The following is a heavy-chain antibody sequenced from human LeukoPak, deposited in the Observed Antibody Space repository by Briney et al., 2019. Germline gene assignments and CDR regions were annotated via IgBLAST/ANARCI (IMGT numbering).Heavy chain of an antibody. CDR1: GFTFSSYW. D-gene: IGHD3-10*01. CDR3: ARGSHDAFDI. V-gene: IGHV3-74*01. CDR2: INSDGSSA. J-gene: IGHJ3*02. Sequence: PGGSLRLSCVASGFTFSSYWMHWVRQAPGKGLVWVSLINSDGSSASYADSVKGRFTISRDNAKNTLYLQMNSLRAEDTAIYYCARGSHDAFDIWGKGTTVTVSS.